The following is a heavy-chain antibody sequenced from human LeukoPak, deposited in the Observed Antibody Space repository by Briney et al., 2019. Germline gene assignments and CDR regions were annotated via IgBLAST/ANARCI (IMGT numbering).Heavy chain of an antibody. V-gene: IGHV1-46*01. J-gene: IGHJ1*01. Sequence: ASVKVSCKASGYMFTNYYMHWVRQAPGQGLEWMGIINPSGGTTNYAQKFQGRVTMTRDVSTSTAYMELSRLRSDDTAVYYCARDLDGDAYFQHWGQGTLVTVSS. CDR3: ARDLDGDAYFQH. D-gene: IGHD4-17*01. CDR1: GYMFTNYY. CDR2: INPSGGTT.